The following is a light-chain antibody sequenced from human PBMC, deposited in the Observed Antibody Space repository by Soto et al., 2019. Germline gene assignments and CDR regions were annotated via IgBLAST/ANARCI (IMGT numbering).Light chain of an antibody. CDR1: SSDVGSYNL. V-gene: IGLV2-23*02. J-gene: IGLJ1*01. Sequence: QSVLTQPASVSGSPGQSITISCTGTSSDVGSYNLVSWYQQHPGKAPKLMIYEVNKRPSGVSNRFSGSKSGNTASLTISGLQAGDEADYYCCSYAGSSTYVFGTGTKVTVL. CDR3: CSYAGSSTYV. CDR2: EVN.